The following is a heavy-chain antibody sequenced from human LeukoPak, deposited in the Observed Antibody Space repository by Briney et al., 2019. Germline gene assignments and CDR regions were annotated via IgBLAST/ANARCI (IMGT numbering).Heavy chain of an antibody. CDR1: GGSISNTLYY. D-gene: IGHD2-21*01. Sequence: SETLSLTCTVSGGSISNTLYYWAWIRQTPGKGLEWIGEINHSGTTNYNPSLKSRVTMSVDTSKDQFSLKLMSVTAADTGVYYCARRRKVVRAGFDYWGQGTLVTVSS. V-gene: IGHV4-39*07. CDR3: ARRRKVVRAGFDY. J-gene: IGHJ4*02. CDR2: INHSGTT.